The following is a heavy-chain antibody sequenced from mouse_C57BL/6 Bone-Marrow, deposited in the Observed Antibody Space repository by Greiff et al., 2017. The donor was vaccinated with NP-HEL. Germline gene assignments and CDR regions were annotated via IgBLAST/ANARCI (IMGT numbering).Heavy chain of an antibody. D-gene: IGHD1-1*01. CDR2: INYDGSST. J-gene: IGHJ4*01. CDR1: GFTFSDYY. CDR3: ASITTVDYAMDY. V-gene: IGHV5-16*01. Sequence: EVQVVESEGGLVQPGSSMKLSCTASGFTFSDYYMAWVRQVPEKGLEWVANINYDGSSTYYLDSLKSRFIISRDNAKNILYLQMSSLKSEDTATYYCASITTVDYAMDYWGQGTSVTVSS.